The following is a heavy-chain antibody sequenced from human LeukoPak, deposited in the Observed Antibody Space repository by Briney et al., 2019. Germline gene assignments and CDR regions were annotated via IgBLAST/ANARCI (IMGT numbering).Heavy chain of an antibody. CDR2: IIPIFGTA. CDR3: ARQGVAVAGDAFDI. CDR1: GGTFSSYA. D-gene: IGHD6-19*01. Sequence: GASVKVSCKASGGTFSSYAISWVRQAPGQGLEWMGGIIPIFGTANYAQKFQGRVTITADESTRTAYMELSSLRSEDTAVYYCARQGVAVAGDAFDIWGQGTMVTVSS. J-gene: IGHJ3*02. V-gene: IGHV1-69*01.